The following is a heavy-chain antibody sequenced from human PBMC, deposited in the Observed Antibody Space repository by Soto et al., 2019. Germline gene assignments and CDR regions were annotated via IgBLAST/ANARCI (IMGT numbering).Heavy chain of an antibody. D-gene: IGHD3-22*01. Sequence: ASVEASWLACGEGFSGCAIHCVRRDTGQRLEWMGWINAGNGNTKYSQKFQGRVTITRDTSASTAYMELSSLRSEDTAVYYCARSEYGSSGYSGNWFDPWGQGTLVTVSS. V-gene: IGHV1-3*01. CDR2: INAGNGNT. J-gene: IGHJ5*02. CDR1: GEGFSGCA. CDR3: ARSEYGSSGYSGNWFDP.